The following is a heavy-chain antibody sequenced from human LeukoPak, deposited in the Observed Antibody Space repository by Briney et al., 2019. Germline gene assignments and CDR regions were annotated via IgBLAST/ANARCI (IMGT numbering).Heavy chain of an antibody. J-gene: IGHJ6*02. CDR1: GLTLSNYW. V-gene: IGHV3-7*03. CDR2: VNRDGSET. CDR3: ARNNGMDV. Sequence: GGSLRLSCTASGLTLSNYWMIWVRQVPGRGPEWVANVNRDGSETYYLDSVKGRFTISKDNAKNSLYLQMNSLRAEDTALYHCARNNGMDVWGQGTTVIVSS.